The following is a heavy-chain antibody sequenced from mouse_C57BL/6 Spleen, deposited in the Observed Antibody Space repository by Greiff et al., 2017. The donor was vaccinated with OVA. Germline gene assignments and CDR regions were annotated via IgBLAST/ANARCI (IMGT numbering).Heavy chain of an antibody. CDR1: GYTFTDYY. Sequence: EVKLQESGPELVKPGASVKISCKASGYTFTDYYMNWVKQSHGKSLEWIGDINPNNGGTSYNQKFKGKATLTVDKSSSTAYMELRSLTSEDSAVYYCARRRVYYDYDDGALFAYWGQGTLVTVSA. V-gene: IGHV1-26*01. D-gene: IGHD2-4*01. CDR2: INPNNGGT. J-gene: IGHJ3*01. CDR3: ARRRVYYDYDDGALFAY.